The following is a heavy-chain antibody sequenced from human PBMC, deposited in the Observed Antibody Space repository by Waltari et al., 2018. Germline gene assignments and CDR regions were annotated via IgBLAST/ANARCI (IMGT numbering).Heavy chain of an antibody. D-gene: IGHD6-13*01. CDR2: ISDDGYVT. V-gene: IGHV3-23*01. CDR3: ARGGITWYGFDY. Sequence: EVQLLVSGGGLVQPGGSLRLPGSASGFTFRNYGSSRVRQGPGKGLEWVSGISDDGYVTHYADSLKGRFTISRDSSRKTLYLQMNSLSADDTAVYYCARGGITWYGFDYWGQGTLVTVSS. CDR1: GFTFRNYG. J-gene: IGHJ4*02.